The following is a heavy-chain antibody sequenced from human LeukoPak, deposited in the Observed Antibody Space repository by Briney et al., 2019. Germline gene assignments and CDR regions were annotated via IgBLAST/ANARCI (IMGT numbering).Heavy chain of an antibody. J-gene: IGHJ5*02. CDR2: IYYSGST. V-gene: IGHV4-59*01. CDR3: ARDRAYYYDSSGYPWSWFDP. CDR1: GGSISSYY. Sequence: NTSETLSLTCTVSGGSISSYYWSWIRQPPGKGLERIGYIYYSGSTNYNPSLKSRVTISVDTSKNQFSLKLSSVTAADTAVYYCARDRAYYYDSSGYPWSWFDPWGQGTLVTVSS. D-gene: IGHD3-22*01.